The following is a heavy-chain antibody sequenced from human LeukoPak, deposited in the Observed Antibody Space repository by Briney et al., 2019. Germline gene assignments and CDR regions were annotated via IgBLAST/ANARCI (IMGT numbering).Heavy chain of an antibody. Sequence: MASETLSLTCSVSGGSISNYYWNWIRQPAGKGLEWIGRIYASGSTNYNPSLQSRVTISMDKSKNHFSLNLKSVTAADTGFYYCARDFYGDDGHHPFDYWGQGIQVTVSS. V-gene: IGHV4-4*07. CDR2: IYASGST. J-gene: IGHJ4*02. CDR3: ARDFYGDDGHHPFDY. D-gene: IGHD2/OR15-2a*01. CDR1: GGSISNYY.